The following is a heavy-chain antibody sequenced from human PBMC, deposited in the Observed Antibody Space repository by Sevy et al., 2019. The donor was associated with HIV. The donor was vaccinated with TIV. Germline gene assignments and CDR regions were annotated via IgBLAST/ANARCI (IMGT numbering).Heavy chain of an antibody. CDR2: ISTNGGTT. J-gene: IGHJ4*02. V-gene: IGHV3-64D*06. CDR1: GFTFSSYE. Sequence: GGCLRLSCSASGFTFSSYEMFWVRQAPGKGLEYISAISTNGGTTYYADSVKGRFTISRDNSKNTLDLQMSSLRPEDTAVYYSVKVPYCSGGGCYSAFDYWGQGTLVTVSS. D-gene: IGHD2-15*01. CDR3: VKVPYCSGGGCYSAFDY.